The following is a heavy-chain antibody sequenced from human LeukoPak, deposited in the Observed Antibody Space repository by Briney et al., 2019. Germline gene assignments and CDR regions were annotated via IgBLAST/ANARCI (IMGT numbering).Heavy chain of an antibody. CDR3: ATDLATYYYGLDV. D-gene: IGHD2-21*02. J-gene: IGHJ6*02. CDR1: GFTFSSYG. V-gene: IGHV3-23*01. CDR2: ISESGVST. Sequence: GGSLRLSCAASGFTFSSYGMHWVRQAPGEGLDWVSSISESGVSTYYADSVKGRFTISRDNSKNTLYLQMNSLRAEDTAVYYCATDLATYYYGLDVWGPGTTVTVSS.